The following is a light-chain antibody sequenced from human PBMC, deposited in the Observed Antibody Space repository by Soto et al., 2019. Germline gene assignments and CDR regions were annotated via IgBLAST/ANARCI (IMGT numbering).Light chain of an antibody. J-gene: IGLJ1*01. CDR1: SSDVGAYNY. CDR3: CSYAGNMYV. CDR2: DVS. Sequence: QSVLTQPRSVSGSPGQSVTISCTGSSSDVGAYNYVSWYQQHPGKAPKLMIFDVSKRPSGVPDRFSGSKSGSTASLTISGLQAEDEADYYCCSYAGNMYVGGSGTKVTVL. V-gene: IGLV2-11*01.